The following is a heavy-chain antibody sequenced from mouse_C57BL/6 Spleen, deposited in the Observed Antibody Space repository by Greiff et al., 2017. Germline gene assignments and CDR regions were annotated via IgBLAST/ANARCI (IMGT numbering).Heavy chain of an antibody. Sequence: QVQLQQPGAELVMPGASVKLSCKASGYTFTSYWMHWVKQRPGQGLEWIGEIDPSDSYTNYNQKFKGKSTLTVDKSSSTAYMQLSSLTSEDSAVYYCAKGNDGSSGWYFDVWGTGTTVTVSS. D-gene: IGHD1-1*01. J-gene: IGHJ1*03. CDR1: GYTFTSYW. V-gene: IGHV1-69*01. CDR2: IDPSDSYT. CDR3: AKGNDGSSGWYFDV.